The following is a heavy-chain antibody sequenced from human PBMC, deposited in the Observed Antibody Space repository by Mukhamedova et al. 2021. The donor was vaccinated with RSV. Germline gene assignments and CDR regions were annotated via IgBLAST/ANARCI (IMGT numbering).Heavy chain of an antibody. V-gene: IGHV3-23*01. CDR2: ISDSDYIT. J-gene: IGHJ4*02. Sequence: GLEWVSAISDSDYITYYADSVKGRFTISRDDSRKTLFLQMHSLRAEDTAIYYCAKDSPSPHEGVLDDLGQGTLVTVSS. CDR3: AKDSPSPHEGVLDD. D-gene: IGHD3-16*01.